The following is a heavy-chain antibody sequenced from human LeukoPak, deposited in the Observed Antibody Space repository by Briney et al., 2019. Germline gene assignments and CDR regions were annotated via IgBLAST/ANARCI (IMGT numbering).Heavy chain of an antibody. D-gene: IGHD3-3*01. CDR3: TKSFWSGYTYYFDY. CDR2: IRDDGSNK. V-gene: IGHV3-30*02. Sequence: GGSLRLSCAASGFTFSDYAMHWVRQAPGKGLEWVAFIRDDGSNKYYVDSVKGRFTVSRDNSKNTLYLQMNSLRAEDTAVYYCTKSFWSGYTYYFDYWGQGTLVTVSS. J-gene: IGHJ4*02. CDR1: GFTFSDYA.